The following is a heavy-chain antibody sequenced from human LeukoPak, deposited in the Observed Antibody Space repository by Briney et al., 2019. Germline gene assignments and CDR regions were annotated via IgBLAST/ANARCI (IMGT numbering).Heavy chain of an antibody. CDR2: ISYDGSNK. D-gene: IGHD3-3*01. CDR1: GFTFSSYA. CDR3: AREWSGYYGAYYLDY. J-gene: IGHJ4*02. Sequence: GRSLRLSCAASGFTFSSYAMHWVRQAPGKGLEWVAVISYDGSNKYYADSVKGRFTISRDNPKNTLYLQMNSLRAEDTAVYYCAREWSGYYGAYYLDYWGQGTLVTVSS. V-gene: IGHV3-30-3*01.